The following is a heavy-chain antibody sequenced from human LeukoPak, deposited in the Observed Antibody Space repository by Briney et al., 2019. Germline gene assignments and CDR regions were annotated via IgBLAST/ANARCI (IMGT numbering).Heavy chain of an antibody. CDR1: GFTFSSYG. D-gene: IGHD3-10*02. CDR2: IRYDGSNK. CDR3: AKDRPKFGDLDCGPDY. J-gene: IGHJ4*02. Sequence: PGGSLRLSCAASGFTFSSYGMHWVRQAPGKGLEWVAFIRYDGSNKYYADSVKGRFTISRDNSKNTLYLQMNSLRAEDTAVYYCAKDRPKFGDLDCGPDYWGQGTLVTVSS. V-gene: IGHV3-30*02.